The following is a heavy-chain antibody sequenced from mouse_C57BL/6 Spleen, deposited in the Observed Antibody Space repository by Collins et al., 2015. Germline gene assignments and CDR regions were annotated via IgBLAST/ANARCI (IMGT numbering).Heavy chain of an antibody. CDR2: IDPENGDT. J-gene: IGHJ2*01. CDR3: TTKYG. D-gene: IGHD5-1-1*01. V-gene: IGHV14-4*01. Sequence: PEQGLEWIGWIDPENGDTEYASKFQGKATITTDTSSNTAYLQLSSLTSEDTAVYYCTTKYGWGQGTTLTVSS.